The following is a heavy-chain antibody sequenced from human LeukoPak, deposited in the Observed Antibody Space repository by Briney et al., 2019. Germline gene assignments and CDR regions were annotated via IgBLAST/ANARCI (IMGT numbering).Heavy chain of an antibody. CDR3: ARGRVVRGVIYNYYYYGMDV. V-gene: IGHV4-34*01. D-gene: IGHD3-10*01. J-gene: IGHJ6*02. CDR1: GGSFSGYY. Sequence: SETLSLTCAVYGGSFSGYYWSWIRQPPGKGLEWIGEINHSGSTNYNPSLKSRVTISVDTSKNQLSLKLSSVTAADTAVYYCARGRVVRGVIYNYYYYGMDVWGQGTTVTVSS. CDR2: INHSGST.